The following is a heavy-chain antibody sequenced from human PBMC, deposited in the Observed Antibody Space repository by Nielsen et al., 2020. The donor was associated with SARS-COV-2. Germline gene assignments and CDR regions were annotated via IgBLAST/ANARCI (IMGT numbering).Heavy chain of an antibody. J-gene: IGHJ4*02. CDR2: ISGSGGST. Sequence: GESLKISCAASGFTFSSYAMSWVRQAPGKGLEWVSAISGSGGSTYYADSVKGRFTISRDNSKNTLYLQMNSLRAEDTAVYYCAKGRGAKIAEGVDYWGQGTLVTVSS. CDR3: AKGRGAKIAEGVDY. V-gene: IGHV3-23*01. D-gene: IGHD6-13*01. CDR1: GFTFSSYA.